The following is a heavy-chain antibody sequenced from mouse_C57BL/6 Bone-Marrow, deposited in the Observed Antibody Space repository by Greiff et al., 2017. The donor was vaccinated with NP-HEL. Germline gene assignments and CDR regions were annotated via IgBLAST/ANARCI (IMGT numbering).Heavy chain of an antibody. V-gene: IGHV3-5*01. CDR3: ARDIDDGYQYYFDY. CDR2: IYYSGTI. Sequence: EVKLEESGPGLVKPSQTVFLTCTVTGISITTGNYRWSWIRQFPGNKLEWIGYIYYSGTITYNPSLTSRTTITRDTPKNQFFLEMNSLTAEDTATYYCARDIDDGYQYYFDYWGQGTTLTVSS. CDR1: GISITTGNYR. J-gene: IGHJ2*01. D-gene: IGHD2-3*01.